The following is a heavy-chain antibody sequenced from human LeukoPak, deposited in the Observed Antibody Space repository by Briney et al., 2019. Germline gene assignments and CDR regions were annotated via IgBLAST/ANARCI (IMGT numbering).Heavy chain of an antibody. CDR1: GYSISSGYY. D-gene: IGHD1-26*01. V-gene: IGHV4-38-2*02. Sequence: SETLSLTCTVSGYSISSGYYWGWIRQPPGKGLEWIGSIYHSGSTYYNPSLESRVTISVDTSKNQFSLKLSSVTAADTAVYYCARGQVGATLYYFDYWGQGTLVTVSS. CDR2: IYHSGST. J-gene: IGHJ4*02. CDR3: ARGQVGATLYYFDY.